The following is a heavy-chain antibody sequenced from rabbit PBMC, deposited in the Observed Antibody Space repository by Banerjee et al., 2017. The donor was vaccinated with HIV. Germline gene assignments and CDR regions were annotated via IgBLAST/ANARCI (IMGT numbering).Heavy chain of an antibody. J-gene: IGHJ4*01. CDR3: ARGYGDYVDAGYPINL. CDR2: ISTSSGSI. D-gene: IGHD2-1*01. CDR1: GFDLSTYYY. Sequence: QSLEESGGDLVKPGASLTLTCTASGFDLSTYYYMCWVRQAPGKGLEWIACISTSSGSIYYASWAKGRFTISKTSSTTVTLQMTSLTAADTATYFCARGYGDYVDAGYPINLWGPGTLVTVS. V-gene: IGHV1S40*01.